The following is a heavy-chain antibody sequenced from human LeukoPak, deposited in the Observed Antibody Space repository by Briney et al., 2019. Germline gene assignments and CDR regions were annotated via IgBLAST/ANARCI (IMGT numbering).Heavy chain of an antibody. J-gene: IGHJ4*01. CDR3: ARARTDYFDSSGSPFHY. V-gene: IGHV1-69*13. CDR1: GGTFSNYA. D-gene: IGHD3-22*01. CDR2: TIPIFNAA. Sequence: SVTVSCKASGGTFSNYALSWVRQAPGQGVEWMGATIPIFNAANYAQKFKGRVTITADESTSTAYMELRSLTSEDTALYYCARARTDYFDSSGSPFHYWGQGTLVTVSS.